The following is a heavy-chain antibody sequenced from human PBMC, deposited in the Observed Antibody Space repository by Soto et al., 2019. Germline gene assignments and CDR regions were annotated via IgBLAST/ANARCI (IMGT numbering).Heavy chain of an antibody. Sequence: QVQLVQSGAEVKKPGSSVKVSCKASGGTFSSYAISWVRQAPGQGLEWMGGIIPIFGTANYAQKFQGRVTMTADESTSTAYMGLSSLRSEDTAVYYCARESPANYYYGMDVWGQGTTVTVSS. V-gene: IGHV1-69*01. CDR1: GGTFSSYA. CDR3: ARESPANYYYGMDV. J-gene: IGHJ6*02. CDR2: IIPIFGTA.